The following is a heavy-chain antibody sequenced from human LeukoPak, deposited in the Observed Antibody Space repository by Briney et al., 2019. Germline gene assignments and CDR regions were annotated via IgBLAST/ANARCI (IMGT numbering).Heavy chain of an antibody. D-gene: IGHD3-10*01. V-gene: IGHV1-2*06. CDR3: ASGNYGSGSYYPIFPDY. CDR2: INPNSGGT. CDR1: GYTFTGYY. Sequence: ASVKVSCKASGYTFTGYYMHWVRQAPGQGVEWLGRINPNSGGTNYAQKFQGRVTMTRDTPISTAYMELSRLRSDDTAVYYCASGNYGSGSYYPIFPDYWGQGTLVTVSS. J-gene: IGHJ4*02.